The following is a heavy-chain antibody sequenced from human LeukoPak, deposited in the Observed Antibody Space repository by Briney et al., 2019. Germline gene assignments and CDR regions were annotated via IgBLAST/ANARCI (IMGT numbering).Heavy chain of an antibody. CDR2: IYNSGST. D-gene: IGHD3-10*01. V-gene: IGHV4-59*01. Sequence: PSETLSLTCTVSGGSIGPYYWNWIRQSPGKGLEWIGHIYNSGSTNYNPSLKSRVTISVDTSKNQFSLKLTSVTAADTVVYYCARDDSESYFNWFDPWGQGTLVTVTS. CDR3: ARDDSESYFNWFDP. J-gene: IGHJ5*02. CDR1: GGSIGPYY.